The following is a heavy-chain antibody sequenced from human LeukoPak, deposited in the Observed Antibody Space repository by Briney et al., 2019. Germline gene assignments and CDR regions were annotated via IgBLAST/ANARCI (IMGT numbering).Heavy chain of an antibody. V-gene: IGHV4-59*01. CDR3: ARSITMVRGVMYYYYYMDV. CDR2: IYYSGST. CDR1: GGSISSYY. Sequence: SETLSLTCTVSGGSISSYYWSWIRQPPGMRLEWIGYIYYSGSTNYNPSLKSRVTISVDTSKNQFSLKLSSVTAADTAVYYCARSITMVRGVMYYYYYMDVWGKGTTVTVSS. D-gene: IGHD3-10*01. J-gene: IGHJ6*03.